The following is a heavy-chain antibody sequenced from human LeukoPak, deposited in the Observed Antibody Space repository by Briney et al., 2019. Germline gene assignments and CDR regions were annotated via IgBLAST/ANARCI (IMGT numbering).Heavy chain of an antibody. CDR3: ARERWVVPAALGMDV. CDR2: IIPILGIA. V-gene: IGHV1-69*04. J-gene: IGHJ6*02. Sequence: ASVKVSCKASGGTFSSYAISWVRQAPGQGLEWMGRIIPILGIANYAQKFQGRVTITADKSTSTAYMELRSLRSDDTAVYYCARERWVVPAALGMDVWGQGTTVTVSS. D-gene: IGHD2-2*01. CDR1: GGTFSSYA.